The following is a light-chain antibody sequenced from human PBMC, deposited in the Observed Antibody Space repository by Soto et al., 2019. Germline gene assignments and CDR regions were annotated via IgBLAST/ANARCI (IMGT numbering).Light chain of an antibody. V-gene: IGKV3-20*01. CDR2: GAS. Sequence: EVVFTQSPGTLSLSPGERATLSCRPSQSISSTFLAWYQKKPDQAPRLLIYGASSRATGIQDRYSGGESGKEFILTIIRLEPEDFAVYYCQQYGDKPITFGQGTRLEIK. CDR3: QQYGDKPIT. CDR1: QSISSTF. J-gene: IGKJ5*01.